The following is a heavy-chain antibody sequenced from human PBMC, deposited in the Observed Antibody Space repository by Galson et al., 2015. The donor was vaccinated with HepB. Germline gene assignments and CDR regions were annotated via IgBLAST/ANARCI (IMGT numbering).Heavy chain of an antibody. CDR2: ISSSSSYI. CDR3: ASHSSSWEDFDY. V-gene: IGHV3-21*01. CDR1: GFTFSSYS. J-gene: IGHJ4*02. Sequence: SLRLSCAASGFTFSSYSMNWVRQAPGKGLEWVSSISSSSSYIYYADSVKGRFTISRDNAKNSLYLQMNSLRAEDTAVCYCASHSSSWEDFDYWGQGTLVTVSS. D-gene: IGHD6-13*01.